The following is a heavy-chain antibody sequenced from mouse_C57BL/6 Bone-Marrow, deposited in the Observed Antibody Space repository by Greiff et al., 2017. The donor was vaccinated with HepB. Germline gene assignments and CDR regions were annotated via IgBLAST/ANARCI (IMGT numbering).Heavy chain of an antibody. Sequence: EVKVVESGGGLVKPGGSLKLSCAASGFTFSSYAMSWVRQTPEKRREWVATISDGGSYTYYPDNVKGRFTISRDNAKNNLYLQMSHLKSEDTAMYYCARDHGGYYVFDYWGQGTTLTVSS. CDR3: ARDHGGYYVFDY. D-gene: IGHD2-3*01. J-gene: IGHJ2*01. V-gene: IGHV5-4*01. CDR2: ISDGGSYT. CDR1: GFTFSSYA.